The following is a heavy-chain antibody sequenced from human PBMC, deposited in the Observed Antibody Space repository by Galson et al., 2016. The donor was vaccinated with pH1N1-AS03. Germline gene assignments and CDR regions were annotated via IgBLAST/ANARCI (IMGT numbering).Heavy chain of an antibody. J-gene: IGHJ4*02. CDR2: VDPDTSKT. CDR1: GYTFTDYN. D-gene: IGHD6-6*01. V-gene: IGHV1-69-2*01. Sequence: VKVSCKVSGYTFTDYNMHWVQQAPGKGLEWMGLVDPDTSKTKYAKKFQGRVTITADTSRDTAYMDLSGLRSADTAIYYCATDGPRGSLSSWGQGTLVTVSS. CDR3: ATDGPRGSLSS.